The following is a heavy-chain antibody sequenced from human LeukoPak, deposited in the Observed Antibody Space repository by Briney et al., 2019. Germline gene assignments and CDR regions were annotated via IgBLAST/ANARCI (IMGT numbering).Heavy chain of an antibody. CDR3: AGSSDILTGSGHLDY. CDR1: GFTVSSNY. Sequence: PGGSLRLSCAPSGFTVSSNYMSWVRHAPGKGLEWVSVIYSGGSTYYADSVKGRFTISRDNSKNTLYLQMNSLRAEDTAVYYCAGSSDILTGSGHLDYWGQGTLVTVSS. J-gene: IGHJ4*02. V-gene: IGHV3-53*01. CDR2: IYSGGST. D-gene: IGHD3-9*01.